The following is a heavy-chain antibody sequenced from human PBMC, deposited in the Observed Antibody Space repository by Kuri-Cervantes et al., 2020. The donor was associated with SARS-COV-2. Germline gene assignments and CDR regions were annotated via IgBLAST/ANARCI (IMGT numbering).Heavy chain of an antibody. D-gene: IGHD3-22*01. J-gene: IGHJ4*02. CDR2: INHSGST. Sequence: ESLKISCAVYGGSFSGYYWSWIRQPPGKGLEWIGGINHSGSTNYNPSLKSRVTISVDTSKNQLSLKLSSVTAADTAVYYCARGMYYYDSSGYYYDLNFDYWGQGTLVTVSS. CDR1: GGSFSGYY. V-gene: IGHV4-34*01. CDR3: ARGMYYYDSSGYYYDLNFDY.